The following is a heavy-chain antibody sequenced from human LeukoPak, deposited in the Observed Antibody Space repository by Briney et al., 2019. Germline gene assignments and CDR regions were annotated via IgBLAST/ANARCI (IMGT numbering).Heavy chain of an antibody. CDR3: ARIGHSIQNWFDP. CDR2: IYYSGST. Sequence: SETLSLTCTVSGGSINSHYWSWIRQPPGKGLEWIGYIYYSGSTNYDPSLKSRVTISVDTSKNQFSLKLSSVTAADTAVYHCARIGHSIQNWFDPWGQGTLVTVSS. J-gene: IGHJ5*02. D-gene: IGHD1-1*01. CDR1: GGSINSHY. V-gene: IGHV4-59*11.